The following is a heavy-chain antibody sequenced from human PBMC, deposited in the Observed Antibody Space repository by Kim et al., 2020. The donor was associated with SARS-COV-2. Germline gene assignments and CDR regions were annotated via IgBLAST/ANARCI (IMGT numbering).Heavy chain of an antibody. CDR1: GFTFSSYW. CDR2: ISSDGSST. Sequence: GGSLRLSCAASGFTFSSYWMHWVRQAPGKGLVWVSRISSDGSSTSYADSVKGRFTISRDNAKNTLYLQMNSLRAEDTAVYYCAIFGIAAAATRDWFDPWGQGTLVTVSS. V-gene: IGHV3-74*01. J-gene: IGHJ5*02. D-gene: IGHD6-13*01. CDR3: AIFGIAAAATRDWFDP.